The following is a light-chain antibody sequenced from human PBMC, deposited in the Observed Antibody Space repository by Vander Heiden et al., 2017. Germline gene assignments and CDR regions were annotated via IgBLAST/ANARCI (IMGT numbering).Light chain of an antibody. J-gene: IGLJ2*01. Sequence: QSVLTQPPSASGTPGQRVTIACSGRTSNIGSNPVTWYQQLPGPAPKLLIYTTNQRPSGVPNRFSGSKSGTSASLAISGLLSEDEADYYCVAWDDSLKGPIFGGGTKLTVL. CDR3: VAWDDSLKGPI. V-gene: IGLV1-44*01. CDR1: TSNIGSNP. CDR2: TTN.